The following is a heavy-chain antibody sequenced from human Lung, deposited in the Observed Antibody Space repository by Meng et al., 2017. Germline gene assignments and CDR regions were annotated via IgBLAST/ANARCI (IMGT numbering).Heavy chain of an antibody. Sequence: EVQLLESGGGLVQPGGSLRLSCAASGFTVSGYAMTWVRQAPGKGLEWVSSVSGSDDIAYYGDSVKGRVTISRDNSKNTLYLQMNSLRAEDTAVYFCAKDLGASSSYYFDYWGQGTLVTVSS. CDR2: VSGSDDIA. V-gene: IGHV3-23*01. CDR3: AKDLGASSSYYFDY. CDR1: GFTVSGYA. J-gene: IGHJ4*02. D-gene: IGHD6-6*01.